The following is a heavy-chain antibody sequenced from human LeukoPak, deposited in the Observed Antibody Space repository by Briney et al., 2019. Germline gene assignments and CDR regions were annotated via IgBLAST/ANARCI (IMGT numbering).Heavy chain of an antibody. CDR3: ARGPWLRSYDDDSWYFDY. J-gene: IGHJ4*02. V-gene: IGHV4-39*07. Sequence: SETLSLTCTVSGGSISSSSYYWGWIRQPPGKGLEWIGSIYYSGSTYYNPSLKSRVTISVDTSKNQFSLKLSSVTAADTAVYYCARGPWLRSYDDDSWYFDYWGQGTLVTVSS. D-gene: IGHD5-12*01. CDR2: IYYSGST. CDR1: GGSISSSSYY.